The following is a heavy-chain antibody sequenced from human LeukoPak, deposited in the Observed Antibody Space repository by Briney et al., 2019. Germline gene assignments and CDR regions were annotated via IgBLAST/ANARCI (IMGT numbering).Heavy chain of an antibody. CDR1: GFTFSNAW. CDR3: AELGITMIGGV. Sequence: GGSLRLSCAASGFTFSNAWLSWVRQAPGKGLEWVSYISSSGSTIYYADSVKGRFTISRDNAKNSLYLQMNSLRAEDTAVYYCAELGITMIGGVWGKGTTVTVSS. CDR2: ISSSGSTI. J-gene: IGHJ6*04. V-gene: IGHV3-11*04. D-gene: IGHD3-10*02.